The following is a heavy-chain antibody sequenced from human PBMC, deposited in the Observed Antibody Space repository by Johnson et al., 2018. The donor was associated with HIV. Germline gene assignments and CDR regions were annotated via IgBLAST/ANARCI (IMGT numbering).Heavy chain of an antibody. CDR2: ISGSGGST. V-gene: IGHV3-23*01. J-gene: IGHJ3*01. CDR1: GFTFSNYA. CDR3: AKDQWSSSWTNDAFDF. D-gene: IGHD6-13*01. Sequence: VQLLESGGGLVQPGGSLRLSCAASGFTFSNYAMSWVRQAPGKGLEWVSAISGSGGSTYYADSVKGRFTISRDNSKNTLYLQMNSLRAEDTAVYYCAKDQWSSSWTNDAFDFWGQGTMVTVSS.